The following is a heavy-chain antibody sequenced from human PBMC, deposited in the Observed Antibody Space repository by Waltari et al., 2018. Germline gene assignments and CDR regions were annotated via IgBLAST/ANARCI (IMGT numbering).Heavy chain of an antibody. CDR1: GYSISSGYY. V-gene: IGHV4-38-2*01. CDR2: SYHSGST. J-gene: IGHJ4*02. D-gene: IGHD2-21*01. CDR3: ARPTNCGGDCYFIDY. Sequence: QVQLQESGPGLVKPSETLSLTCAVSGYSISSGYYWGWIRQPPGKGLEWIGSSYHSGSTYYNPSLKSRVTISVDTSKNQFSLKLSSVTAADTVVYYCARPTNCGGDCYFIDYWGQGTLVTVSS.